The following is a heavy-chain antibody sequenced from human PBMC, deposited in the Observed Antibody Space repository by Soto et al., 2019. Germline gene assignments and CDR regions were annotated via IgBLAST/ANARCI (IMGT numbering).Heavy chain of an antibody. V-gene: IGHV4-38-2*01. D-gene: IGHD2-15*01. J-gene: IGHJ3*01. CDR2: IFHGGNT. CDR3: ARARWYDAFDV. Sequence: SETLSLTCAVSGFFISSGNYWGWIRKPPGKGLEWIGSIFHGGNTHYNPSLKSRVTISVDMSKNQFSLKLNSVTAADTVVYYCARARWYDAFDVWGQGTVVTVSS. CDR1: GFFISSGNY.